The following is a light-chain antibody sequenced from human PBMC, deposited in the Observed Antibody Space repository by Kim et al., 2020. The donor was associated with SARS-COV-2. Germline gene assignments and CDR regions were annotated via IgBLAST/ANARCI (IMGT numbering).Light chain of an antibody. J-gene: IGKJ1*01. CDR3: QQYGSPPRT. Sequence: LSVGDRVTITCRASQGVRNDLAWYQQKPGQLPRLLIYGASSEATGIPDRFSGSGSGTDFTLTIRRLQPEDVAVYYCQQYGSPPRTFGQGTKVDIK. V-gene: IGKV3-20*01. CDR2: GAS. CDR1: QGVRND.